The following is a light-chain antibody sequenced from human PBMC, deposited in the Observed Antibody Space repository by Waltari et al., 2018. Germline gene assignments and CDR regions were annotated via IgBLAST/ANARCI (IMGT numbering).Light chain of an antibody. CDR1: SSDVGGYNY. CDR3: CSYAARYTFV. V-gene: IGLV2-11*01. J-gene: IGLJ1*01. CDR2: DVT. Sequence: QSALTQPRSVSGSPGQSVTISCTGTSSDVGGYNYVSWYQQHPGKAPKPIIHDVTKRPSGVPDRLSGSKSGNTASLTISGLQAEDEADYYCCSYAARYTFVFGTGTKVTVL.